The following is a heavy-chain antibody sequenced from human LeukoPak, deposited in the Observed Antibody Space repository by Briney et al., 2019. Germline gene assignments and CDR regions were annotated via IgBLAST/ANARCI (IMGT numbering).Heavy chain of an antibody. CDR3: AKAVAATGHYYFGIDV. CDR1: GFTFSSYG. Sequence: GGSVRLSCRACGFTFSSYGMHWVRRARGKGLEGVAVIWFDGGNKYYAESVKGRLTIPRDNSKSTVYLQMNGLRAEDTAVYYCAKAVAATGHYYFGIDVYGQASTVTVSS. J-gene: IGHJ6*02. D-gene: IGHD6-19*01. V-gene: IGHV3-33*06. CDR2: IWFDGGNK.